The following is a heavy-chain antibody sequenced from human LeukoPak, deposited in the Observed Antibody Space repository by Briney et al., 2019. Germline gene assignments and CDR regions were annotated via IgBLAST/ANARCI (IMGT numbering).Heavy chain of an antibody. V-gene: IGHV4-39*07. CDR3: ARARGHCTNGVCYNWFDP. Sequence: SETLSLTCTVSGGSISSSSYYWGWIRQPPGKGLEWIGTIYYSGGTYYNPPLKSRVTISVDTSKNQFSLKLSSVTAADTAVYYCARARGHCTNGVCYNWFDPWGQGTLVTVSS. J-gene: IGHJ5*02. D-gene: IGHD2-8*01. CDR2: IYYSGGT. CDR1: GGSISSSSYY.